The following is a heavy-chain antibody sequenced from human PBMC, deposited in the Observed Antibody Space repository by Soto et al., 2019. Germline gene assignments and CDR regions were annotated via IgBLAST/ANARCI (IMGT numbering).Heavy chain of an antibody. D-gene: IGHD6-13*01. V-gene: IGHV3-21*01. J-gene: IGHJ6*02. Sequence: LRLSCAASGFTFSSYSMNWVRQAPGKGLEWVSSISSSSSYIYYADSVKGRFTISRDNAKNSLYLQMNSLRAEDTAVYYCASLAAAGSRPGQYYYYYGMDVWGQGTTGTGSS. CDR1: GFTFSSYS. CDR3: ASLAAAGSRPGQYYYYYGMDV. CDR2: ISSSSSYI.